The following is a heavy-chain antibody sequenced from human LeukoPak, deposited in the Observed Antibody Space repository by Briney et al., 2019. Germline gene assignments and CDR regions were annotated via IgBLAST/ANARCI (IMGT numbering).Heavy chain of an antibody. CDR1: GLTFGNAW. D-gene: IGHD3-22*01. V-gene: IGHV3-15*01. J-gene: IGHJ4*02. CDR2: ITSKTSGEAT. Sequence: PGGSRTLSCAASGLTFGNAWMSWVRQAPGKGLEWVARITSKTSGEATDYAAPVRCRFTISRDDSKATLYLQMDSLETEDTAIYYCTTYRYSYGSTGYSYFDYWGQGILVTVSS. CDR3: TTYRYSYGSTGYSYFDY.